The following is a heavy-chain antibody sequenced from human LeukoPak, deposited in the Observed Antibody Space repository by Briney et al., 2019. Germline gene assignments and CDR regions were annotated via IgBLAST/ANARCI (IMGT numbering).Heavy chain of an antibody. CDR1: GGSISSGSYY. V-gene: IGHV4-61*02. CDR3: ARDVGPTVALA. J-gene: IGHJ4*02. D-gene: IGHD4-23*01. CDR2: IYTSGST. Sequence: SQTQSLTCTVSGGSISSGSYYWSWIRQPAGKGLEWIGRIYTSGSTNYNPSLKIRFTISVDTFKNLFSLKLSSLTAADTAVYYCARDVGPTVALAWGQGTLVTVSS.